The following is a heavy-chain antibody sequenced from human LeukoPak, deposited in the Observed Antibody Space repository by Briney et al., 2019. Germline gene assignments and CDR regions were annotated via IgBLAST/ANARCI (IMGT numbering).Heavy chain of an antibody. CDR1: GGSISTYY. D-gene: IGHD1-26*01. Sequence: SETLSLTCSVSGGSISTYYWSWIRQPAGKGLEWIGRIYTTGGTNYNPSLKSRVTMSVDTSKNQFSLKLTSVTAADTAVYYCARVPVGAAGEYYFDYWGQGTLVTVSS. V-gene: IGHV4-4*07. CDR3: ARVPVGAAGEYYFDY. J-gene: IGHJ4*02. CDR2: IYTTGGT.